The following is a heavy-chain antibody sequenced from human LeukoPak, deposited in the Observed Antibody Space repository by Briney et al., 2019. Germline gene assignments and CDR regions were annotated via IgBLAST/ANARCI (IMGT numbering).Heavy chain of an antibody. CDR2: ISSNGGSI. CDR3: GSSTSCYSCADY. D-gene: IGHD2-2*02. V-gene: IGHV3-64*01. CDR1: GFTFSSYA. Sequence: PGGSLRLSCAASGFTFSSYAMHWVRQAPGKGLEYVSAISSNGGSIYYANSVKGRFTISRDNSKNTLYLQMGSLRAEDMAVYYCGSSTSCYSCADYWGQGTLVTVSS. J-gene: IGHJ4*02.